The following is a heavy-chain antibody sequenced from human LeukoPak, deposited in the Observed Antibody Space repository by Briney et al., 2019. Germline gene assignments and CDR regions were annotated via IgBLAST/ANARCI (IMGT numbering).Heavy chain of an antibody. Sequence: GGSLRLSCVASGFTLSSYSMSWVRQAPGKGLEWVSAMSGSDTGSWYAAYVTCSFTISTDTSKTTLYLQMNRLRAEDTAIYYCAKDARSFGGTYFDYWGQGIQVTVSS. CDR2: MSGSDTGS. CDR3: AKDARSFGGTYFDY. V-gene: IGHV3-23*01. D-gene: IGHD4-23*01. CDR1: GFTLSSYS. J-gene: IGHJ4*02.